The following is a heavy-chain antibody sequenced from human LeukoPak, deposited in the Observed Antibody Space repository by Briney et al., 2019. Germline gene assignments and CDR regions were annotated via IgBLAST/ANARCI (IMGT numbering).Heavy chain of an antibody. CDR2: IYYSGST. CDR3: ARHFRYCSGASCYSGVFNWFDP. D-gene: IGHD2-15*01. J-gene: IGHJ5*02. Sequence: PSETLSLTCTVSGGSISSSSYYWGWIRQPPGKGLEWIGSIYYSGSTYYNPSLKSRVTISVDTSKNQFSLKLSSVTAADTAVYYCARHFRYCSGASCYSGVFNWFDPWGQGTLVTVSS. V-gene: IGHV4-39*01. CDR1: GGSISSSSYY.